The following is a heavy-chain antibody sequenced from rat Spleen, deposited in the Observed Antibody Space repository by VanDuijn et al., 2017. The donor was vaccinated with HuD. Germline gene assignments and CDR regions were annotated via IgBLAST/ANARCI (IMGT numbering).Heavy chain of an antibody. V-gene: IGHV5-7*01. J-gene: IGHJ2*01. CDR3: ARQAGNSWYFDY. Sequence: EVQLVESGGGLVQPGRSLKLSCAASGFTFSDYNMAWVRQAPKKGLEWVATISYDGSSTYYRDSVKGRFTISRDNAKSTLYLQMDSLRSEDTATYYCARQAGNSWYFDYWGQGVMVTVSS. CDR1: GFTFSDYN. D-gene: IGHD5-1*01. CDR2: ISYDGSST.